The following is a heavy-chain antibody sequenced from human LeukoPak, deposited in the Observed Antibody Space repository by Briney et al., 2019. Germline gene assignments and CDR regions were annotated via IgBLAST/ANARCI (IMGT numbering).Heavy chain of an antibody. Sequence: SETLSLTCAVYGGSFSGYYWSWIRQPPGKGLEWIGSIYYSGSTYYNPSLKSRVTISVDTSKNQFSLKLSSVTAADTAVYYCASQYYDYVWGSYRFGAFDIWGQGTMVTVSS. D-gene: IGHD3-16*02. CDR1: GGSFSGYY. J-gene: IGHJ3*02. CDR2: IYYSGST. CDR3: ASQYYDYVWGSYRFGAFDI. V-gene: IGHV4-34*01.